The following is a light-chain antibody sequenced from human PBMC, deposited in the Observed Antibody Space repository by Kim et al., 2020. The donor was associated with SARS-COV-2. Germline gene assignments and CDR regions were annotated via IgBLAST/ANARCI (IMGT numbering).Light chain of an antibody. CDR1: QSVLTRSNNKKY. CDR3: QQYYTTPPT. Sequence: ATINCKSSQSVLTRSNNKKYLAWYQQKPGQPPKLLVYSASTRESGVPDRFSGSGSGTDFTLTISSLQAEDVAVYYCQQYYTTPPTFGGGTKVDIK. J-gene: IGKJ4*01. CDR2: SAS. V-gene: IGKV4-1*01.